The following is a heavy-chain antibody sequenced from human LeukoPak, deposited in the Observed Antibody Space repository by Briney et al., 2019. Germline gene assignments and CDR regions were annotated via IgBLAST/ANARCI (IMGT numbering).Heavy chain of an antibody. D-gene: IGHD2-15*01. CDR1: GFTFSNHA. CDR2: ISGSGRTT. Sequence: GGSLRLSCAASGFTFSNHAMSWVRRAPGKGLQWVSVISGSGRTTEYADSVKGRFTISRDNSKNTLSLQMSSLRVEDTAIYYCAKNVVVKRYFDYWGQGTLITVAT. CDR3: AKNVVVKRYFDY. J-gene: IGHJ4*02. V-gene: IGHV3-23*01.